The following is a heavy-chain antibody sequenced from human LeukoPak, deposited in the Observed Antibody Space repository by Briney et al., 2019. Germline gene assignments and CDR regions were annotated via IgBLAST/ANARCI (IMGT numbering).Heavy chain of an antibody. CDR3: ASLGSRPGYYGSDYYYMDV. Sequence: SETLSLTCTVSGGSISSYYWSWIRQPPGKGLEWIGSIHYSGSTYYNPSLQSRVTISIDTSKNQFSLKLSSVTATDTAVYYCASLGSRPGYYGSDYYYMDVWGKGTTVTVSS. D-gene: IGHD3-10*01. V-gene: IGHV4-39*07. CDR2: IHYSGST. J-gene: IGHJ6*03. CDR1: GGSISSYY.